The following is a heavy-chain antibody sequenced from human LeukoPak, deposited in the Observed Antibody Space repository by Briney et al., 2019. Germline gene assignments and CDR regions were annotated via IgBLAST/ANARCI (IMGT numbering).Heavy chain of an antibody. Sequence: ASVKVSCKASGYTFTSDGISWVRQAPGQGLEWMGWISAYNGNTNYAQKLQGRVTMTTDTSTRTAYMELRSLRSDDTAVYYCARDGAYCSSTSCDREGPVPDFDYWGQGTLVTVSS. D-gene: IGHD2-2*02. V-gene: IGHV1-18*01. CDR1: GYTFTSDG. J-gene: IGHJ4*02. CDR2: ISAYNGNT. CDR3: ARDGAYCSSTSCDREGPVPDFDY.